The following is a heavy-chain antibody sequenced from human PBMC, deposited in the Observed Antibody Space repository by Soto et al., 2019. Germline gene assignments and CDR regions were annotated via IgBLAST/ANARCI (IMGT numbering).Heavy chain of an antibody. Sequence: LRLSCAASGFTFSSYSMNWVRQAPGKGLEWVSSISSSSSYIYYADSVKGRFTISRDNAKNSLYLQMNSLRAEDTAVYYCASQTYCSSTSCSAYYYYGMDVWGQGTTVTVSS. CDR2: ISSSSSYI. D-gene: IGHD2-2*01. CDR1: GFTFSSYS. V-gene: IGHV3-21*01. J-gene: IGHJ6*02. CDR3: ASQTYCSSTSCSAYYYYGMDV.